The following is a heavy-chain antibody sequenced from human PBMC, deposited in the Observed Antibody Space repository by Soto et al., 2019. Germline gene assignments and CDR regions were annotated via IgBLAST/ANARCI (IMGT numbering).Heavy chain of an antibody. CDR2: ISYDGSNK. J-gene: IGHJ6*02. Sequence: GGSLRLSCAASGFTFSSYAMHWVRQGPGKGLEWVAVISYDGSNKYYADSVKGRFTISRDNSKNTLYLQMNSLRAEDTAVYYCARALGVVAARGLYGMDVRGQGTTVTVSS. CDR3: ARALGVVAARGLYGMDV. CDR1: GFTFSSYA. D-gene: IGHD2-15*01. V-gene: IGHV3-30-3*01.